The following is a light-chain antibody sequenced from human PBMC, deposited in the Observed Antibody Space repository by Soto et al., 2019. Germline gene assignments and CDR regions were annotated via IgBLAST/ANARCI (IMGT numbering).Light chain of an antibody. CDR2: KVS. V-gene: IGKV2-30*01. J-gene: IGKJ1*01. CDR1: QSLVSSDGNTY. Sequence: DVVMTQSPLSLPVTLGQPASISCRSSQSLVSSDGNTYLNWFQQRPGQSPRRLIYKVSNRDSGVPARFSGSGSGTDFTLKISRVEAEDVGVYYCMQGTHWPPWTFGQGTKVEIK. CDR3: MQGTHWPPWT.